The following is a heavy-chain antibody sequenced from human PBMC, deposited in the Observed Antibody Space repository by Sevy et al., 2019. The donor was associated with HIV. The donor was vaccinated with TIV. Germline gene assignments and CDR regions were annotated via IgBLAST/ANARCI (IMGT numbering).Heavy chain of an antibody. Sequence: GGSLRLSCAASGFTFSSYSMNWVRQAPGKGLEWVSYISSSSSTIYYADSVKGRFTISRDNAKNSLYLQMNSLRAEDTAVYYWARDAGYCSGGSCYGPYWGQGTLVTVSS. CDR1: GFTFSSYS. J-gene: IGHJ4*02. V-gene: IGHV3-48*04. CDR3: ARDAGYCSGGSCYGPY. CDR2: ISSSSSTI. D-gene: IGHD2-15*01.